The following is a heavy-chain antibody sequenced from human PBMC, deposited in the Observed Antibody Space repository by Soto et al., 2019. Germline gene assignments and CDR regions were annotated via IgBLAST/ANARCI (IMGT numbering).Heavy chain of an antibody. CDR1: GFTFSSYW. D-gene: IGHD5-12*01. CDR3: AREPGGRYSGYEDY. J-gene: IGHJ4*02. Sequence: GGSLRPSCAASGFTFSSYWMSWVRQAPGKGLEWVANIKQDGSEKYYVDSVKGRFTISGDNAKNSLYLQMNSLRAEDTAVYYCAREPGGRYSGYEDYWGQGTLVTVSS. V-gene: IGHV3-7*01. CDR2: IKQDGSEK.